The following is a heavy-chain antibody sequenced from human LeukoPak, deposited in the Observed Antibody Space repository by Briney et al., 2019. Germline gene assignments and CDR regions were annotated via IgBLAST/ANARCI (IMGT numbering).Heavy chain of an antibody. CDR2: ISTRVTSV. Sequence: QPGGSLRLSCAASGFSFSGFEMSWVSQAPGKGPEWVSSISTRVTSVNYADSVKGRFTISRDNGKNSLFLQMNSLRAEDTAVYYCARRYCSSTDCLFDYWGQGTLVIVSS. CDR3: ARRYCSSTDCLFDY. CDR1: GFSFSGFE. V-gene: IGHV3-48*03. J-gene: IGHJ4*02. D-gene: IGHD2-2*01.